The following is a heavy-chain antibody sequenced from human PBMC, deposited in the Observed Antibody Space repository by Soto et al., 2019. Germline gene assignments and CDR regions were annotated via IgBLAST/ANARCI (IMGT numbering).Heavy chain of an antibody. CDR1: GGSISSVDYY. Sequence: SETLSLTCTVSGGSISSVDYYWSWIRQPPGKGLEWIGYIYYSGSTYYNPSLKSRVTISVDTSKNQFSLKLSSVTAADTAVYYCAREGSGRTIFGVVTYNWFDPWGQGTLVTVSS. J-gene: IGHJ5*02. V-gene: IGHV4-30-4*01. D-gene: IGHD3-3*01. CDR3: AREGSGRTIFGVVTYNWFDP. CDR2: IYYSGST.